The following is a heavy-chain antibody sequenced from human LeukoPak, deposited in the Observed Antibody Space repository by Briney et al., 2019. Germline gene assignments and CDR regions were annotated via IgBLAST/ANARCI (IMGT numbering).Heavy chain of an antibody. Sequence: SETLSLTCTVSGGSISSYYWSWIRQPAGKGLEWIGRIYTSGSTNYNPSLKSRVTMSVDTSKNQFSLRLSSVTAADTAVYYCARGPTTVNPPYYYYYYYMDVWGKGTTVTVSS. V-gene: IGHV4-4*07. D-gene: IGHD4-11*01. CDR2: IYTSGST. CDR3: ARGPTTVNPPYYYYYYYMDV. J-gene: IGHJ6*03. CDR1: GGSISSYY.